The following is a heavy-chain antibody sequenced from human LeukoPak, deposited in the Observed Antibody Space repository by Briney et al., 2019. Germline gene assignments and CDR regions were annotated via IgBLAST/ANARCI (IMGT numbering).Heavy chain of an antibody. D-gene: IGHD6-13*01. CDR2: ISYDGSNK. J-gene: IGHJ4*02. CDR3: AKDLGVAAAVDY. CDR1: GFTFSSYG. V-gene: IGHV3-30*18. Sequence: GRSLRLSCAASGFTFSSYGMHWVRQAPGKGQEWVAIISYDGSNKYYADSVKGRFTISRDNSKNTLYLQMNSLRAEDTAVYYCAKDLGVAAAVDYWGQGTLVTVSS.